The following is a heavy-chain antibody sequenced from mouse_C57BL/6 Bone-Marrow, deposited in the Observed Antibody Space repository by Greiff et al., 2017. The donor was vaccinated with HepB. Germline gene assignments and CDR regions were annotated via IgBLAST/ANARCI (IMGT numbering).Heavy chain of an antibody. CDR3: AREGIYYDYDGAGFAY. V-gene: IGHV1-69*01. CDR2: IDPSDSYT. CDR1: GYTFTSYW. J-gene: IGHJ3*01. Sequence: VQLQQPGAELVMPGASVKLSCKASGYTFTSYWMHWVKQRPGQGLEWIGEIDPSDSYTNYNQKFKGKSTLTVDKSSSTAYMQLSSLTSEDSAVYYCAREGIYYDYDGAGFAYWGQGTLVTVSA. D-gene: IGHD2-4*01.